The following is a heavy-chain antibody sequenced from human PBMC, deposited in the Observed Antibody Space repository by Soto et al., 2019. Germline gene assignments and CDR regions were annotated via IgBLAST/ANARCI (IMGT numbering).Heavy chain of an antibody. V-gene: IGHV1-18*01. CDR1: GYTFTSYG. Sequence: ASVKVSCKASGYTFTSYGISWVRQAPGQGLEWMGWISAYNGNTNYAQKLQGRVTMTTDTSTSTAYMELRSLRSDDTAVYYCARDWCSGYYYYYYYYGIDVWAQGTTVTVSS. CDR2: ISAYNGNT. J-gene: IGHJ6*02. D-gene: IGHD3-22*01. CDR3: ARDWCSGYYYYYYYYGIDV.